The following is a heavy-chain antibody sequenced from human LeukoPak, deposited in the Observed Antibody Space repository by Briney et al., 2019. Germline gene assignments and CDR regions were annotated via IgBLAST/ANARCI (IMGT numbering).Heavy chain of an antibody. CDR2: INDSGRT. CDR1: GASFSNYY. Sequence: SETLSLTCAVYGASFSNYYWSWIRQPPGKWLEWIGEINDSGRTNYNPSLMSRVTVSVDTSKNQFSLRLTSVTATDTAVYYCARRWNYGRNYYIDVWGKGATVSVSS. D-gene: IGHD1-7*01. J-gene: IGHJ6*03. CDR3: ARRWNYGRNYYIDV. V-gene: IGHV4-34*01.